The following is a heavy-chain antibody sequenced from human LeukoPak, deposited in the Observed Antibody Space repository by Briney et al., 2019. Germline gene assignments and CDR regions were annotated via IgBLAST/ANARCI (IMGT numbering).Heavy chain of an antibody. D-gene: IGHD3-22*01. CDR1: GGSISSGDYY. CDR2: IYYSGST. CDR3: ARVREDSSGYYDWYFDL. V-gene: IGHV4-30-4*01. Sequence: SQTLSLTCTVSGGSISSGDYYWSWIRQPPGKGLEWIGYIYYSGSTYYNPSLKSRVTISVDTSKNQFSLRLSSVTAADTAVYYCARVREDSSGYYDWYFDLWGRGTLVTVSS. J-gene: IGHJ2*01.